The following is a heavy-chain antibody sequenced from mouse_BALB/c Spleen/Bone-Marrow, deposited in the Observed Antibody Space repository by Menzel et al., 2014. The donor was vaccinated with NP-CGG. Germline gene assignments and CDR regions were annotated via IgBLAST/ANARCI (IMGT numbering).Heavy chain of an antibody. CDR1: GFTFSDYY. CDR3: ARIYYDYDGGVYYYAMDY. Sequence: EVKLEESGGGLVKPGGSLKLSCAASGFTFSDYYMYWVRQTPEKRLEWVATISGGGSYTYYPDSVKGRFTISRDNAKNSLYLQMSSLKSEDTAMYYCARIYYDYDGGVYYYAMDYWGQGTSVTVSS. CDR2: ISGGGSYT. J-gene: IGHJ4*01. D-gene: IGHD2-4*01. V-gene: IGHV5-4*02.